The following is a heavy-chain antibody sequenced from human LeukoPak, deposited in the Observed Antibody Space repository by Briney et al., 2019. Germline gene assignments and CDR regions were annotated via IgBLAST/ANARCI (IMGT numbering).Heavy chain of an antibody. CDR3: SRRAYCAGDCYSPPFSFDY. Sequence: GESLKISCQGSGSRFRNHWIGWVRQMPGQGLEWMGIIYPGDSNTIYSPSFQGQVTMSADKSISTAYLQWSSLKASETAIYFCSRRAYCAGDCYSPPFSFDYWGQGTLVTVSS. D-gene: IGHD2-21*02. CDR2: IYPGDSNT. CDR1: GSRFRNHW. J-gene: IGHJ4*02. V-gene: IGHV5-51*01.